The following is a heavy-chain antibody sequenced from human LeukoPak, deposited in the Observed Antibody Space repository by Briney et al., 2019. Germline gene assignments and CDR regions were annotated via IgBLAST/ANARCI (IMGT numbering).Heavy chain of an antibody. CDR1: GGSISSSSYY. J-gene: IGHJ5*02. CDR3: ARGGYYGSGNDFRFDP. CDR2: IHYTGST. D-gene: IGHD3-10*01. Sequence: PSETLSLTCTVSGGSISSSSYYWSWIRQPPGKGLECIGYIHYTGSTNYNPSLKSRVTISVDTSKNQFSLKLDSVTAADTAVYYCARGGYYGSGNDFRFDPWGQGTLVTVSS. V-gene: IGHV4-61*01.